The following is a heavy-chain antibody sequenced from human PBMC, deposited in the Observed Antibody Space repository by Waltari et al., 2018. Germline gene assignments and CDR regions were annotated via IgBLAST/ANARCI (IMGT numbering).Heavy chain of an antibody. J-gene: IGHJ4*02. D-gene: IGHD3-10*01. Sequence: QVQLQQWGAGLLKPSETLSLTCAVYGGSFSGYYWSWIRQPPGKGLEWIGEINHSGSTNHNPSLKSRVTISVDTSKNQFSLKLSSVTAADTAVYYCARSHPRDTMVRGVIPFDYWGQGTLVTVSS. CDR3: ARSHPRDTMVRGVIPFDY. V-gene: IGHV4-34*01. CDR1: GGSFSGYY. CDR2: INHSGST.